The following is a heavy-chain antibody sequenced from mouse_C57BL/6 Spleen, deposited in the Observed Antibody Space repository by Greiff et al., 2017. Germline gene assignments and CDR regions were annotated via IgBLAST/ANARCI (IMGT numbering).Heavy chain of an antibody. CDR1: GYTFTDYY. J-gene: IGHJ4*01. CDR2: IYPGSGNT. Sequence: VKLQQSGAELVRPGASVKLSCKASGYTFTDYYINWVKQRPGQGLEWIARIYPGSGNTYYNEKFKGKATLTAEKSSSTAYMQLSSLTSEDSAVYFCARLEVYAMDYWGQGTSVTVSS. D-gene: IGHD1-3*01. CDR3: ARLEVYAMDY. V-gene: IGHV1-76*01.